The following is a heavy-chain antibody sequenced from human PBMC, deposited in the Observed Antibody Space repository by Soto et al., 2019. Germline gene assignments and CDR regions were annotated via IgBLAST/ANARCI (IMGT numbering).Heavy chain of an antibody. Sequence: AASVKVSCKASGYTFTGHYIHWVRQAPGQGPEWMGEIGPASGDTRYAQKFQGRVTMTRDTSITTVYMELNNLSPDDTAVYYCGRGRSGQLVVFYWGQGTPVTVSS. D-gene: IGHD3-10*01. CDR3: GRGRSGQLVVFY. CDR1: GYTFTGHY. J-gene: IGHJ4*02. CDR2: IGPASGDT. V-gene: IGHV1-2*02.